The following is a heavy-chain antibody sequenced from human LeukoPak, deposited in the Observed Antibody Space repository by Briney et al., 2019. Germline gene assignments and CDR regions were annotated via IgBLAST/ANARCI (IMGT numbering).Heavy chain of an antibody. CDR1: GFTFSSYA. CDR2: ISYDGGNK. J-gene: IGHJ3*02. CDR3: AKDGDYGDYLDAFDI. D-gene: IGHD4-17*01. V-gene: IGHV3-30*04. Sequence: GGSLRLSCAASGFTFSSYAMHWVRQAPGKGLEWVAVISYDGGNKYYADSVKGRFTISRDNSKNTLYLQMNSLRAEDTAVYYCAKDGDYGDYLDAFDIWGQGTMVTVSS.